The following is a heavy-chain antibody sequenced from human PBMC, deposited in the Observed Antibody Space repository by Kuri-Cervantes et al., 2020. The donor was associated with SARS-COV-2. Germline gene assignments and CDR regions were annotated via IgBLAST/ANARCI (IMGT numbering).Heavy chain of an antibody. CDR2: ISAYNGNT. V-gene: IGHV1-18*01. D-gene: IGHD1-26*01. CDR1: GYTFTSYG. Sequence: ASVKVSCKASGYTFTSYGISWVRQAPGQGLEWMGWISAYNGNTNYAQKLQGRVTMTTDTSTSTAYMELRSLRSDDTAVYYCARGFSTSAQGLVGASFDLWGQGTLVTVSS. CDR3: ARGFSTSAQGLVGASFDL. J-gene: IGHJ3*01.